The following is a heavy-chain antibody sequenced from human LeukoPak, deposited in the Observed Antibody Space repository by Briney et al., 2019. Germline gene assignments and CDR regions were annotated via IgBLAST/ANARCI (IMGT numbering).Heavy chain of an antibody. D-gene: IGHD6-13*01. CDR1: GFTFSSYA. CDR2: ISGSGGST. V-gene: IGHV3-23*01. CDR3: APAPYSSSWHFDY. J-gene: IGHJ4*02. Sequence: GGSLRLSCAASGFTFSSYAMSWVRQAPGKGLEWVSAISGSGGSTYYADSVKGRFTISRDNSKNTLYLQMNSLGAEDTAVYYCAPAPYSSSWHFDYWGQGTLVTVSS.